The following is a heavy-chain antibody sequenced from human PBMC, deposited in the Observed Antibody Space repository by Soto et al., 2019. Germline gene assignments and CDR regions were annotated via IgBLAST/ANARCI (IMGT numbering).Heavy chain of an antibody. V-gene: IGHV3-33*01. Sequence: PGGSLRLSCAASGFTFSSYGMHWVRQAPGKGLEWVAVIWYDGSNKYYADSVKGRFTISRDNSKNTLYLQMNSLRAEDTAVYYWARGHPGYCSSTSCYPNGMDVWGQGTTVTVSS. CDR1: GFTFSSYG. D-gene: IGHD2-2*01. CDR3: ARGHPGYCSSTSCYPNGMDV. J-gene: IGHJ6*02. CDR2: IWYDGSNK.